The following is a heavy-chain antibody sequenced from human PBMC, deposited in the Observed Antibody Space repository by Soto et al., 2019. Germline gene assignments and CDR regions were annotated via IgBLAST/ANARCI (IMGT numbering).Heavy chain of an antibody. J-gene: IGHJ3*02. Sequence: GGSLRLSCAASGFTVSSNYMSWVRQAPGKGLEWVSVIYSGGSTYYADSVKGRFTISRDNSKNTLYLQMNSLRAEDTAVYYCARDARGATVTPFGAFDIWGQGTMVTVSS. CDR1: GFTVSSNY. V-gene: IGHV3-66*01. CDR3: ARDARGATVTPFGAFDI. D-gene: IGHD4-17*01. CDR2: IYSGGST.